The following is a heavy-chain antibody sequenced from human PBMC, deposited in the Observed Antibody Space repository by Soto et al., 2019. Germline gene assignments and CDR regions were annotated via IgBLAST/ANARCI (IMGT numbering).Heavy chain of an antibody. CDR1: GDSISSTKW. CDR3: ARDALGGVVDL. CDR2: IYHSGST. V-gene: IGHV4-4*02. Sequence: QVQLQESGPGLVKPSGTLSLTCAVSGDSISSTKWWSWVRQPPGKGLEWIGEIYHSGSTNYNPSLKSRVIISVDTSKNQFSLKLNSVTAADTAVYYCARDALGGVVDLWGRGTLVTGSS. J-gene: IGHJ2*01. D-gene: IGHD3-16*01.